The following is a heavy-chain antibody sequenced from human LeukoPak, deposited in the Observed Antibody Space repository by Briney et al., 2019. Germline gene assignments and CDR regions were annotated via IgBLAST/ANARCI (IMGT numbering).Heavy chain of an antibody. D-gene: IGHD2-15*01. CDR3: AKAPRPLGYCSGGSCYGMDV. J-gene: IGHJ6*02. CDR2: ISWSSGSI. CDR1: GFTFEDYA. V-gene: IGHV3-9*01. Sequence: PGGSLRLSCAASGFTFEDYAMHCVREAPGKGLEWFAGISWSSGSIGYADSVKGRFTISRDNAKNSLYLQMNSLRAEDTALYYCAKAPRPLGYCSGGSCYGMDVWGQGTTVTVSS.